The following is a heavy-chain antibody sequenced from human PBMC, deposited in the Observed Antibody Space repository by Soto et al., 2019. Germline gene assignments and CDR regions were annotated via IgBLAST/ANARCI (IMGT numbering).Heavy chain of an antibody. D-gene: IGHD2-2*01. V-gene: IGHV3-74*01. CDR3: APTSTAGYDY. Sequence: PGGSLRLSCAASGFTFSNYWMHWVRQAPGKGLVWVSRINSDGSSTSYADSVKGRFTISRDNAKNTLYLLMNSLRAEDTAVYYCAPTSTAGYDYWGQGTLVTVSS. CDR1: GFTFSNYW. CDR2: INSDGSST. J-gene: IGHJ4*02.